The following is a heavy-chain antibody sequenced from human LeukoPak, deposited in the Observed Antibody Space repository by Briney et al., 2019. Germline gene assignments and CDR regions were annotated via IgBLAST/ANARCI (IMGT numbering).Heavy chain of an antibody. CDR2: ISHTGSI. CDR3: ARRSRGSGALGY. V-gene: IGHV4-4*02. J-gene: IGHJ4*02. CDR1: GGSISSSSDW. Sequence: SETLSLTCTVSGGSISSSSDWWSWVRQPPGKGLEWIIEISHTGSINDNPSLKSRVTISVDKSKNQFSLQLTSVTAADTAVYHCARRSRGSGALGYWGQGTLVTVSS. D-gene: IGHD6-25*01.